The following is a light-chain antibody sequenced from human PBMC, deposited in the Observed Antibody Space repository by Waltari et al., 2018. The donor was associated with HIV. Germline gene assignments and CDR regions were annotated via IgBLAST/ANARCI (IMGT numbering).Light chain of an antibody. V-gene: IGLV2-11*01. Sequence: ALPQPRSVSGSPRPSLPPSCSGTRSDVGTYGYVSWYHPNSGKAPQLIIYDVNTRPAGVPPRFSGAKSGDTASLTISGLQAEDEGDFYCCSYGGSWSFVFGGGTRVTVL. CDR1: RSDVGTYGY. CDR3: CSYGGSWSFV. J-gene: IGLJ2*01. CDR2: DVN.